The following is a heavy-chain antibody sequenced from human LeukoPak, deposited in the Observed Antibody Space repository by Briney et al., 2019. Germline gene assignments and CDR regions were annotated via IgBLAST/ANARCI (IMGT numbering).Heavy chain of an antibody. J-gene: IGHJ6*02. D-gene: IGHD2-2*01. Sequence: ASVKLSCTASGYPLTTYGISWVRHAPGQGFVGVGWISTYNGGTDYAHNLHGRVTLTTDTSTSTAYMELRSLRSDDTAVYYCARDPLVPKYSNGVDVWGQGTTVTVS. CDR3: ARDPLVPKYSNGVDV. CDR2: ISTYNGGT. CDR1: GYPLTTYG. V-gene: IGHV1-18*01.